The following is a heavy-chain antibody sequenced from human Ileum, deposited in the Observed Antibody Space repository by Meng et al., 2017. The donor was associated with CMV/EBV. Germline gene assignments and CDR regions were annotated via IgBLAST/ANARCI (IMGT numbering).Heavy chain of an antibody. J-gene: IGHJ4*02. V-gene: IGHV3-23*01. CDR2: ITDGGDVT. D-gene: IGHD1-26*01. CDR1: GFTFTTYT. Sequence: RLSGAASGFTFTTYTMTWVRQAPGKGPEWVAQITDGGDVTAYAESVRGRFAISRDNSKNTLYLQLNSLRADDTAVYSCAKGGWVDDWGQGTLVTVSS. CDR3: AKGGWVDD.